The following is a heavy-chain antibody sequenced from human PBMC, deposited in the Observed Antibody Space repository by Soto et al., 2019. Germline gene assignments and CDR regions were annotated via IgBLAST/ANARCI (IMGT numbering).Heavy chain of an antibody. CDR1: GFTFSSYA. Sequence: EVQLLESGGGLVQPGGSLRLSCAASGFTFSSYAMSWVRQAPGKGLEWVSAISGSGGSTYYADSVKGRFTISRDNSKNTLYLQMNSLRAEDTAVYYCAKGVLMVYAIQIKFDYWGQGTLVTVSS. V-gene: IGHV3-23*01. CDR3: AKGVLMVYAIQIKFDY. J-gene: IGHJ4*02. D-gene: IGHD2-8*01. CDR2: ISGSGGST.